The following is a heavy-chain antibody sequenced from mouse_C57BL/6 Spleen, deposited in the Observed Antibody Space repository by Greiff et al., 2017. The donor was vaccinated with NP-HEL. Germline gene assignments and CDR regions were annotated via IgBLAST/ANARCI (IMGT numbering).Heavy chain of an antibody. CDR1: GYTFTDYN. CDR3: ARSEVILLRSYAMDY. V-gene: IGHV1-18*01. D-gene: IGHD1-1*01. Sequence: EVQLQQSGPELVKPGASVKIPCKASGYTFTDYNMDWVKQSHGKSLEWIGDINPNNGGTIYNQKFKGKATLTVDKSSSTAYMELRSLTSEDTAVYYCARSEVILLRSYAMDYWGQGTSVTVSS. CDR2: INPNNGGT. J-gene: IGHJ4*01.